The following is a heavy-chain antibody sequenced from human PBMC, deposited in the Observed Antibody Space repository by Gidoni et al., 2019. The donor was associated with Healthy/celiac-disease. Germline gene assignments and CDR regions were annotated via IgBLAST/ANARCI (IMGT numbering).Heavy chain of an antibody. Sequence: QVQLVESGGGVVQPGRSLRLSCAASGFTFSSYGMHWVRQAPGKGLEWVAVIWYDGSNKYYADSVKGRFTISRDNSKNTLYLQMNSLRAEDTAVYYCARDKGAAGGWYFDLWGRGTLVTVSS. D-gene: IGHD6-13*01. CDR2: IWYDGSNK. CDR3: ARDKGAAGGWYFDL. CDR1: GFTFSSYG. V-gene: IGHV3-33*01. J-gene: IGHJ2*01.